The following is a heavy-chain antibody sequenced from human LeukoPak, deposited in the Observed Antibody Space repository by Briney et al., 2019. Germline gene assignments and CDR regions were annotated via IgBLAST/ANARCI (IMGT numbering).Heavy chain of an antibody. V-gene: IGHV1-3*03. CDR1: GFTFTDYA. CDR2: INTVNGNT. CDR3: ARGRGTPGSNRVFYFYYYMDV. J-gene: IGHJ6*03. D-gene: IGHD2-15*01. Sequence: ASVKVSCKASGFTFTDYAVHWVRQAPGQRPEWMGWINTVNGNTRYAQAFQGRVIITRDTSATTAYMELSGLRSEDMAVYYCARGRGTPGSNRVFYFYYYMDVWGKGTTVTVSS.